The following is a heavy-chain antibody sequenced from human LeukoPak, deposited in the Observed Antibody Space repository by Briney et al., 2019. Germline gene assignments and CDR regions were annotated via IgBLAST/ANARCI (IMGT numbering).Heavy chain of an antibody. Sequence: SETLSLTCTVSGYSISSGYYWGWIRQPPGKGLEWIGSIYHSGSTYYNPSLKSRVTMSVDTSKNQFSLKLSSVTAAGTAVYYCARAEWELLFDYWGQGTLVTVSS. J-gene: IGHJ4*02. V-gene: IGHV4-38-2*02. CDR3: ARAEWELLFDY. D-gene: IGHD1-26*01. CDR1: GYSISSGYY. CDR2: IYHSGST.